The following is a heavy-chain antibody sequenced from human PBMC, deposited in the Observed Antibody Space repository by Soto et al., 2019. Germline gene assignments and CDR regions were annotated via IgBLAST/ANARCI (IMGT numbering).Heavy chain of an antibody. CDR2: ISYDSTKI. Sequence: QVQLEEFGGGVVQPGRSLRLSCAASGFTFSSYGMNWVRQAPGKGLEWVAVISYDSTKIYYADSVKGRFTISRDNSKNTVYLQMNILRADDTAMYYCAKVGASGWTYYYGMDVWGQGTTVTVSS. J-gene: IGHJ6*02. CDR3: AKVGASGWTYYYGMDV. V-gene: IGHV3-30*18. D-gene: IGHD6-19*01. CDR1: GFTFSSYG.